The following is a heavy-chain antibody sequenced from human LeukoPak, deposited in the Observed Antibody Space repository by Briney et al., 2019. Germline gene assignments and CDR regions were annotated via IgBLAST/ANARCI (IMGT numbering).Heavy chain of an antibody. D-gene: IGHD2-2*01. CDR2: INPSGGST. CDR3: AREIIVVPSAMGFDP. CDR1: GYSFTTYY. J-gene: IGHJ5*02. Sequence: ASVKVSCKASGYSFTTYYIHWVRQAPGQGLEWMGVINPSGGSTSFAQKFQARLTMTRDTSTSTVYMELSGLSSEDTAVYYCAREIIVVPSAMGFDPWGQGTLVTVSS. V-gene: IGHV1-46*01.